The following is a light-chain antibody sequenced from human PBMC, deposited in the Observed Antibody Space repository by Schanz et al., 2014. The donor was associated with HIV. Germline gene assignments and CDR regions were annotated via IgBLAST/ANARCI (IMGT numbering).Light chain of an antibody. CDR1: SSNIGAGYD. Sequence: QSVLTQPPSVSGAPGQRVTMSCTGSSSNIGAGYDVHWYQQVPGTAPTLLIYDNNHRPSGVPDRFSGSKSGTSASLAISGLRSEDEGDYYCCSYTTTSTYVFGAGTKLTVL. J-gene: IGLJ1*01. V-gene: IGLV1-40*01. CDR2: DNN. CDR3: CSYTTTSTYV.